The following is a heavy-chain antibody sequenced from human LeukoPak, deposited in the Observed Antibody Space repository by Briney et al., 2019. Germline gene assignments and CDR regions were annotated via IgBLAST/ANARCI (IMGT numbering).Heavy chain of an antibody. J-gene: IGHJ5*02. CDR1: GFTFSSYG. Sequence: GGSLRLSCAASGFTFSSYGMSWVRQAPGKGLEWVSAISGSGGSTYYADSVKGRFTISRDNAKNSLYLQMNSLRAEDTAVYYCAREDSYGPYNWFDPWGQGTLVTVSS. CDR3: AREDSYGPYNWFDP. V-gene: IGHV3-23*01. D-gene: IGHD5-18*01. CDR2: ISGSGGST.